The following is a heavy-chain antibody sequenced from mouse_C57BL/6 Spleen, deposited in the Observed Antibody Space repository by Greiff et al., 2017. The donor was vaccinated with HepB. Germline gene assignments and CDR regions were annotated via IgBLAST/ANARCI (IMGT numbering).Heavy chain of an antibody. Sequence: QVQLQQSGAELVKPGASVKMSCKASGYTFTSYWITWVKQRPGRGLEWIGDIYPGSGSTNYNEKFKSKATLTVDTSSSTAYMQLSSLTSEDSAVYYCARGGYDGYYWFAYWGQGTLVTVSA. V-gene: IGHV1-55*01. CDR2: IYPGSGST. CDR3: ARGGYDGYYWFAY. CDR1: GYTFTSYW. J-gene: IGHJ3*01. D-gene: IGHD2-3*01.